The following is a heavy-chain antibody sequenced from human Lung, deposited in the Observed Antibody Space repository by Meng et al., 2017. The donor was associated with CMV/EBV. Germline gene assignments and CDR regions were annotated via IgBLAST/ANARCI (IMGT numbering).Heavy chain of an antibody. CDR1: GFTFRTYW. V-gene: IGHV3-7*01. J-gene: IGHJ6*01. CDR3: ARDRLVTTFYYFYGMDV. Sequence: GESLKISCAASGFTFRTYWMTWVRQVPGKGLEWVANIKQDGSEKYYVDSVKGRFTISRDNTKNSVFLQMNSLRAEDTAVYYCARDRLVTTFYYFYGMDVWGQGTXVTGAS. CDR2: IKQDGSEK. D-gene: IGHD2-21*02.